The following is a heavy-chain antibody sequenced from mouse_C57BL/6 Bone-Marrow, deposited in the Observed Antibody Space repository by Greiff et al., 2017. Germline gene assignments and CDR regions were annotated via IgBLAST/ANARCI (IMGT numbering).Heavy chain of an antibody. CDR1: GYAFTNYL. V-gene: IGHV1-54*01. Sequence: VQLQQSGAELVRPGTSVKVSCKASGYAFTNYLIEWVKQRPGQGLEWIGVINPGSGGTNYNEKFKGKATLTADKSSSTAYMQLSRLTSEDSAVYFCARWGWLLYWYFDVWGTGTTVTVSS. CDR3: ARWGWLLYWYFDV. J-gene: IGHJ1*03. D-gene: IGHD2-3*01. CDR2: INPGSGGT.